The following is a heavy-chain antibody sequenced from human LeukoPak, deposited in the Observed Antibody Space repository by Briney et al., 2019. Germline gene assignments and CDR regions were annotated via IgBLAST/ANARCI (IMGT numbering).Heavy chain of an antibody. V-gene: IGHV4-59*08. CDR1: GGSISSYY. J-gene: IGHJ6*03. Sequence: SETLSLTCTVSGGSISSYYWNWIRQPPGKGLEWIGYIYYSGSTNYNPSLKSRVTISVDTSKNQFSLKLSSVTAADTAVYYCARHFAPYYYYMDVWGKGTTVTVSS. CDR2: IYYSGST. CDR3: ARHFAPYYYYMDV.